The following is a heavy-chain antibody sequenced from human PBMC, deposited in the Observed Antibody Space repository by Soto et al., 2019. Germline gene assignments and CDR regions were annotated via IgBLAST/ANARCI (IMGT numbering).Heavy chain of an antibody. J-gene: IGHJ4*02. D-gene: IGHD1-1*01. V-gene: IGHV3-53*01. CDR1: GFTVGNFD. Sequence: QLVESGGGLFQAGGSTRLSCLVSGFTVGNFDMAWVRQAPGKGLEWASIIQTGGATYYSDSAQGRFTISRDNSKNTLYLQMNSLRDEDTAVYYCATLQLGREEVFDSWGQGTLVTVSS. CDR3: ATLQLGREEVFDS. CDR2: IQTGGAT.